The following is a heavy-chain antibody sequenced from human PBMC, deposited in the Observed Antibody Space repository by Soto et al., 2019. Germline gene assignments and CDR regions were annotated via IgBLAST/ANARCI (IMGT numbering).Heavy chain of an antibody. CDR1: GCTLTELS. D-gene: IGHD3-3*01. Sequence: ASVKVSCKVSGCTLTELSMHWVRQAPGKGLEWMGGFDPEDGETIYAQKFQGRVTMTEDTSTDTAYMELSSLRSEDTAVYYCATDLATLRFLEWLPEFDPWGQGTLVTVSS. J-gene: IGHJ5*02. CDR3: ATDLATLRFLEWLPEFDP. V-gene: IGHV1-24*01. CDR2: FDPEDGET.